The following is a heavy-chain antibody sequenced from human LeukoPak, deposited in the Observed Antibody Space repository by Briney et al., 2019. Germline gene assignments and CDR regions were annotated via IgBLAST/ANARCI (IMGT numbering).Heavy chain of an antibody. D-gene: IGHD6-13*01. CDR1: GFTFRSHA. V-gene: IGHV3-23*01. Sequence: GGSLRLSCVGSGFTFRSHAMSWVRQAPEKGLEFVSGIYENGGTTYYADSVKGRFSISRDNSKNTLYLQMNSLRAEDTAVYSCARAVAAADSYWGRGTLVTVSS. CDR3: ARAVAAADSY. CDR2: IYENGGTT. J-gene: IGHJ4*02.